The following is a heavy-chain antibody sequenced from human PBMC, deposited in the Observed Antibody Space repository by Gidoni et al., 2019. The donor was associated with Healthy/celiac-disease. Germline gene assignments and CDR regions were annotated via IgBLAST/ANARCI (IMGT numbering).Heavy chain of an antibody. CDR1: GCTFSSYA. CDR2: IIGSGGST. CDR3: AKDVIYGDPDY. Sequence: EVQLLESGGGLVQPGGSRRLSCAASGCTFSSYAMSWVRQAPGKGLEWVSTIIGSGGSTYYADSVKGRFTISRDNSKNTLYLQMNSLRAEDTAVYYCAKDVIYGDPDYWGQGTLVTVSS. D-gene: IGHD4-17*01. J-gene: IGHJ4*02. V-gene: IGHV3-23*01.